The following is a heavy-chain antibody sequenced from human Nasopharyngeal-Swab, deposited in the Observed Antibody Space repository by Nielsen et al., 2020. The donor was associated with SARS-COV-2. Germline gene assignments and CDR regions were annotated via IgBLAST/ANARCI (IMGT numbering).Heavy chain of an antibody. CDR2: ISSSSSTS. Sequence: GESLKISCAASGFTISSNGMNWVRQAPGKGLEWVAYISSSSSTSYYADSVKGRFTISRDNPKNSLYLQMNSLRDEDTAVYYCARDVGIVGATLDNWGQGTLDTVSS. V-gene: IGHV3-48*02. J-gene: IGHJ4*02. CDR1: GFTISSNG. D-gene: IGHD1-26*01. CDR3: ARDVGIVGATLDN.